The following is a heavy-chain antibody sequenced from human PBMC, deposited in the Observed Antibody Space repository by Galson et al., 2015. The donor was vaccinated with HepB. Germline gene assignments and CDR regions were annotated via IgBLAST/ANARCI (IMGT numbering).Heavy chain of an antibody. J-gene: IGHJ3*02. D-gene: IGHD3-10*01. Sequence: SLRLSCAASGFTLSSYGMHWVRQAPGKGLEWVAVIWYDGSSKYYADSVKGRFTISRDNSKNTLYLQMNSLSAEDTAVYYCARGRMVRGLSLRYDAVDIWGQGTMVTVSS. V-gene: IGHV3-33*08. CDR2: IWYDGSSK. CDR1: GFTLSSYG. CDR3: ARGRMVRGLSLRYDAVDI.